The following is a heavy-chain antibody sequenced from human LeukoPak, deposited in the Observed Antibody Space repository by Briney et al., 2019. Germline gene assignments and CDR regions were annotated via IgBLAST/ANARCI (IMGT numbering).Heavy chain of an antibody. CDR3: ARGLTGDLEDWYFDL. V-gene: IGHV4-34*01. J-gene: IGHJ2*01. D-gene: IGHD7-27*01. CDR2: INHSGST. Sequence: QTSETLSLTCAVYGGSFSGYYWSWIRQPPGKGLEWIGEINHSGSTNYNPSLKSRVTISVDTSKNQFSLKLSSVTAADTAVYYCARGLTGDLEDWYFDLWGRGTLVTVSS. CDR1: GGSFSGYY.